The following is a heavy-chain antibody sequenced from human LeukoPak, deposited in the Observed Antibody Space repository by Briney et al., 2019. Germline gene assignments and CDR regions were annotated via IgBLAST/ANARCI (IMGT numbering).Heavy chain of an antibody. V-gene: IGHV4-59*02. D-gene: IGHD2-15*01. Sequence: SETLSLICTVAGGSVSSYYWSWIRQPPGKGLEWIGYIYYSGSTYYNPSLKSRVTISVDTSKNQFSLKLTSVTAADTAVYYCARWPYCSGANCSRDYWGQGTLVTVSS. J-gene: IGHJ4*02. CDR3: ARWPYCSGANCSRDY. CDR1: GGSVSSYY. CDR2: IYYSGST.